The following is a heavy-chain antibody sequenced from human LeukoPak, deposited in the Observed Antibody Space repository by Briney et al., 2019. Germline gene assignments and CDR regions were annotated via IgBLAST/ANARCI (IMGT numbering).Heavy chain of an antibody. CDR3: AKGYSAYNYLYCDK. CDR2: ISCNRDSI. Sequence: GGSLRLSCVGHGYIFDDYAMYWVRQAPGKGLGWVSGISCNRDSIGYADSVKGRFTISRDNAKNSLYLQMNSLIAEDTAFYYCAKGYSAYNYLYCDKWGQGALVTVSS. J-gene: IGHJ4*02. D-gene: IGHD5-12*01. V-gene: IGHV3-9*01. CDR1: GYIFDDYA.